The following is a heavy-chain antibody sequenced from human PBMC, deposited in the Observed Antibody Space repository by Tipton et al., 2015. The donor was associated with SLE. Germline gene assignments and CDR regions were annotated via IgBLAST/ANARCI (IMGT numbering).Heavy chain of an antibody. D-gene: IGHD1-26*01. V-gene: IGHV4-39*01. CDR2: IYYSGST. CDR3: ARTLGAIAHTVYDAFDI. CDR1: GGSISRSTSY. Sequence: TLSLTCTVSGGSISRSTSYWGWIRQPPGKGLEWIGGIYYSGSTYYNPSLKSRVTITVETSKNQFSLKLSSVSAADTAVYYCARTLGAIAHTVYDAFDIWGQGKMVTVSS. J-gene: IGHJ3*02.